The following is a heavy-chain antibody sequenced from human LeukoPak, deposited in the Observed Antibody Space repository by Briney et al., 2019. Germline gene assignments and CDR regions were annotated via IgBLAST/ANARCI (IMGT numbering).Heavy chain of an antibody. J-gene: IGHJ4*02. D-gene: IGHD6-13*01. V-gene: IGHV1-3*01. CDR1: GYIFTSYA. Sequence: GASVKVSCKASGYIFTSYAMHWVRQAPGQRLEWMGWINAGNGNTKYSQKFQGRVTITRDTSASTAYMELSSLRSEDTAVYYCARSHIARSSWSDFDYWGQGTLVTVSS. CDR2: INAGNGNT. CDR3: ARSHIARSSWSDFDY.